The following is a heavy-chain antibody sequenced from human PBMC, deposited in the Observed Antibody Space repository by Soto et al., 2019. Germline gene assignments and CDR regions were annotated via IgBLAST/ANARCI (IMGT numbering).Heavy chain of an antibody. J-gene: IGHJ6*02. CDR2: IYYSGST. CDR3: ARGSAIFGVVPFYYGMDV. V-gene: IGHV4-59*01. CDR1: GGSISSYY. Sequence: SETLSLTCTVSGGSISSYYWSWIRQPPGKGLEWIGYIYYSGSTNYNPSLKSRVTISVDTSKNQFSLKLSSVTAADTAVYYCARGSAIFGVVPFYYGMDVWGQGTTVTVSS. D-gene: IGHD3-3*01.